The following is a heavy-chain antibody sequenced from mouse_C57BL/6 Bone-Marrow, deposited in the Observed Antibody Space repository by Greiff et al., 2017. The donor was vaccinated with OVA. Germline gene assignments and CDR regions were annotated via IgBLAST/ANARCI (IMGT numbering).Heavy chain of an antibody. D-gene: IGHD1-3*01. J-gene: IGHJ2*01. CDR2: IYPRSGNT. CDR1: GYTFTSYG. CDR3: VRKGTLQVKND. Sequence: QVQLKQSGAELARPGASVKLSCKASGYTFTSYGISWVKQRTGQGLEWIGEIYPRSGNTYYNEKFKGKATLTADKSSSTAYMELRSLTSEDTAVYFCVRKGTLQVKNDWGQGTTLTVSS. V-gene: IGHV1-81*01.